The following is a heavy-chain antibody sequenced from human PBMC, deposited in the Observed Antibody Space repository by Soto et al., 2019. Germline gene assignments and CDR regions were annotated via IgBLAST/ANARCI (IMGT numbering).Heavy chain of an antibody. CDR3: ARGMGYDFWSGPVVYYYYYYMDV. J-gene: IGHJ6*03. CDR1: GFTFSSYG. Sequence: GGSLRLSCAASGFTFSSYGMHWVRQAPGKGPEWVAVIWYDGSNKYYADSVKGRFTISRDNSKNTLYLQMNSLGAEDTAVYYCARGMGYDFWSGPVVYYYYYYMDVWGKGTTVTVSS. D-gene: IGHD3-3*01. V-gene: IGHV3-33*01. CDR2: IWYDGSNK.